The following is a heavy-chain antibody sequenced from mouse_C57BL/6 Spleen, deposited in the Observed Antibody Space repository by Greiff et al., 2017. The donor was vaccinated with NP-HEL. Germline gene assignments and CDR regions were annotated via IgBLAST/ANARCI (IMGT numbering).Heavy chain of an antibody. D-gene: IGHD2-4*01. CDR1: GYTFTDYN. Sequence: VQLQQSGPELVKPGASVKMSCKASGYTFTDYNMHWVKQSHGKSLEWIGYINPNNGGTSYNQKFKGKATLTVNKSSSTAYMELRSLTSEDSAVYYCARTPPYDYDWYFDVWGTGTTVTVSS. V-gene: IGHV1-22*01. J-gene: IGHJ1*03. CDR3: ARTPPYDYDWYFDV. CDR2: INPNNGGT.